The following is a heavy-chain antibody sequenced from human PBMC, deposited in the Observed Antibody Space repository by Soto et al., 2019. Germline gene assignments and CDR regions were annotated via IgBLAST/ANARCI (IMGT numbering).Heavy chain of an antibody. V-gene: IGHV4-34*01. Sequence: QVPLQQWGAGLLKPSETLSLTCAVYGGSFSGYYWSWIRQPPGKGLEWIGEINHSGSTNYNPSLKGRVTISLDTSKNQFSLKLSSVTAADTAVYYCATKIVVVPAAGEGGWFDPWGQGTLVTVSS. J-gene: IGHJ5*02. CDR2: INHSGST. D-gene: IGHD2-2*01. CDR3: ATKIVVVPAAGEGGWFDP. CDR1: GGSFSGYY.